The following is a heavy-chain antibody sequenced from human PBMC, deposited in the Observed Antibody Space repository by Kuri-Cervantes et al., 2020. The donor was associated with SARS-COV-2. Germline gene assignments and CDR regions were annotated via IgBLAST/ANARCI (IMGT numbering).Heavy chain of an antibody. V-gene: IGHV4-4*07. D-gene: IGHD3-3*01. Sequence: GSLRLSCTVSGGSISRYYWSWIRQPAGKGLEWIGRIYTSGSTNYNPSLKSRVTMSVDTSKNQFSLKLSSVTAADTAVYYCARVKGDDFWSGRQSDAFDIWGQGTMVTVSS. CDR2: IYTSGST. J-gene: IGHJ3*02. CDR3: ARVKGDDFWSGRQSDAFDI. CDR1: GGSISRYY.